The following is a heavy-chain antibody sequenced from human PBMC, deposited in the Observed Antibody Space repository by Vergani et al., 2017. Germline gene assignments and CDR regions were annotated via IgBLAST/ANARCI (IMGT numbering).Heavy chain of an antibody. CDR3: AKDLDSPWNLRYFDY. Sequence: EVQLVESGGGLVQPGGSLKLSCAASGFTFSGSAMHWVRQASGKGLEWVGRIRSKANSYATAYAASVKGRFTISRDDSKSISYLQMNSLRAEDTAVYYCAKDLDSPWNLRYFDYWGQGTLVTVSS. J-gene: IGHJ4*02. D-gene: IGHD1-7*01. CDR2: IRSKANSYAT. V-gene: IGHV3-73*01. CDR1: GFTFSGSA.